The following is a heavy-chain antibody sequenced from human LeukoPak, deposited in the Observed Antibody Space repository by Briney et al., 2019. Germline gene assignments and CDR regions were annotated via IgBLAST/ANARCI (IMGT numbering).Heavy chain of an antibody. CDR2: MFTRGST. Sequence: SETLSLTCTVSGDSITTYSWSWLRKPTGKGLEWIGRMFTRGSTNYNPSLKSRVTMALDTSKNQLSLKLSSVTAADTAVYYCARDRVSSGAFDIWGQGTMATVSS. J-gene: IGHJ3*02. CDR3: ARDRVSSGAFDI. CDR1: GDSITTYS. D-gene: IGHD1-26*01. V-gene: IGHV4-4*07.